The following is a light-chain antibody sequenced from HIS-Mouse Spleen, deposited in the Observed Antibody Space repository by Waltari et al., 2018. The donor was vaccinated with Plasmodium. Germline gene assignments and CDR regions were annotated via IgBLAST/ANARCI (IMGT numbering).Light chain of an antibody. Sequence: SYELTQPLSVSVALGQKARITRGGNNIGSKNVHWYQQKPGQAPVLVIYRDSNRPSGIPERFSGSNSGNTATLTISRAQAGDEADYYCQVWDSSTVFGGGTKLTVL. CDR1: NIGSKN. J-gene: IGLJ3*02. CDR2: RDS. V-gene: IGLV3-9*01. CDR3: QVWDSSTV.